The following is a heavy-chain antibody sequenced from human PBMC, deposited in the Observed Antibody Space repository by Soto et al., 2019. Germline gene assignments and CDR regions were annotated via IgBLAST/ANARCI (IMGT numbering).Heavy chain of an antibody. D-gene: IGHD3-3*01. CDR2: INHTGVT. CDR3: ATCLTVFAFLIPPFDP. Sequence: SDTLYLTCAVYGGNVHGYRWNCISQPARKGLDWMVDINHTGVTHYNPSLKSRVTMSVDTSKNQFSLGLSSVTAADTAIYYCATCLTVFAFLIPPFDPCGRASQVTVTS. J-gene: IGHJ5*02. V-gene: IGHV4-34*08. CDR1: GGNVHGYR.